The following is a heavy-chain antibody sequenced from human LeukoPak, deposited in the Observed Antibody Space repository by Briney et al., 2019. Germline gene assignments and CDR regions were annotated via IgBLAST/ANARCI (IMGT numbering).Heavy chain of an antibody. Sequence: GGSLRLSCAASGFTFSSYGMHWVRQAPGKGLEWVAVIWYDGSNKYYADSVKGRFTISRDNSKNTLYLQMNSLRAEDTAAYYCAKYDSSGYTPYDAFDIWGQGTMVTVSS. J-gene: IGHJ3*02. V-gene: IGHV3-33*06. CDR1: GFTFSSYG. CDR2: IWYDGSNK. D-gene: IGHD3-22*01. CDR3: AKYDSSGYTPYDAFDI.